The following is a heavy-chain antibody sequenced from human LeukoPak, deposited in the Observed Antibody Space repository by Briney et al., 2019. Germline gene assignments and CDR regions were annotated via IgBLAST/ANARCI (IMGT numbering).Heavy chain of an antibody. CDR1: GFTFSSYA. CDR3: ASLRGYFDY. Sequence: GRSLRLSCAASGFTFSSYAMHWVRQAPGKGLEWVAVISYDGSNKYYADSVKGRFTISRDNSKNTLYLQMNSLRAEDTAVYYCASLRGYFDYWGQGTLVTVSS. V-gene: IGHV3-30-3*01. J-gene: IGHJ4*02. CDR2: ISYDGSNK. D-gene: IGHD5/OR15-5a*01.